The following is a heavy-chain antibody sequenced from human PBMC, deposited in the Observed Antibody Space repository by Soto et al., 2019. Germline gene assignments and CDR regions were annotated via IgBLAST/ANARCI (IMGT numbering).Heavy chain of an antibody. D-gene: IGHD6-13*01. CDR2: IYYSGST. V-gene: IGHV4-61*01. Sequence: QVQLQESGPGLVKPSETLSLTCTVSGGSVSSGSYYWSWIRQPPGKGLEWIGYIYYSGSTNYNPSLERRVAMSVDTSKNQFALGVRSVTAGDTAVYYCALGVGSSWSDNCDYWGQGTLVTVSS. CDR1: GGSVSSGSYY. CDR3: ALGVGSSWSDNCDY. J-gene: IGHJ4*02.